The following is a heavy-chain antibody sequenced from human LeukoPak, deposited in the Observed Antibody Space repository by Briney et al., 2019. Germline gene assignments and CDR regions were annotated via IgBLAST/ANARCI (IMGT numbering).Heavy chain of an antibody. J-gene: IGHJ6*02. Sequence: PSETLSLTCTDSGGSLSSYYWSWIRQPPGKGLECIGYIYYSGSTNYNPSLKSRVTISVDTSKNQFSLKLSPVTAADTAVYYCARFLYDNYGMDVWGQGTTVTVSS. V-gene: IGHV4-59*08. CDR2: IYYSGST. CDR1: GGSLSSYY. CDR3: ARFLYDNYGMDV.